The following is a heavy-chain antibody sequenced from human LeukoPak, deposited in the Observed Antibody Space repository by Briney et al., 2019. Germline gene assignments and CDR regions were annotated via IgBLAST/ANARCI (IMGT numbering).Heavy chain of an antibody. D-gene: IGHD5/OR15-5a*01. CDR2: IENSSTYR. Sequence: PGGSLRLSWAASGFTFTDYYMSWTRQAPGKGLEWVSNIENSSTYRNYADSVKGRFTISRDNAKNSLYLQMNSLKAEDTAVYYCARRRYSVYDFDYWGQGTLVTVSS. CDR3: ARRRYSVYDFDY. J-gene: IGHJ4*02. CDR1: GFTFTDYY. V-gene: IGHV3-11*06.